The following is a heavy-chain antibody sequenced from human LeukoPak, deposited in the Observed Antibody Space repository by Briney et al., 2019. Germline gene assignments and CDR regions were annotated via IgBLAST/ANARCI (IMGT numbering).Heavy chain of an antibody. CDR1: GGTFSSYA. CDR3: ARARYCSSTSCYTAMVDAFDI. Sequence: GAPVKVSCKASGGTFSSYAISWVRQAPGQGLGWMGRIIPILGIANYAQKFQGRVTITADKSTSTAYMELSSLRSEDTAVYYCARARYCSSTSCYTAMVDAFDIWGQGTMVTVSS. CDR2: IIPILGIA. D-gene: IGHD2-2*02. J-gene: IGHJ3*02. V-gene: IGHV1-69*04.